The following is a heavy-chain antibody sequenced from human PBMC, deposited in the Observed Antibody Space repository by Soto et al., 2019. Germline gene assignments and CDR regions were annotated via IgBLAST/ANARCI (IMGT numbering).Heavy chain of an antibody. D-gene: IGHD3-22*01. J-gene: IGHJ6*02. CDR1: GGSISSGGYY. CDR2: IYYSGST. CDR3: ARDTQWLRGMDV. V-gene: IGHV4-31*03. Sequence: SETLSLTCTVSGGSISSGGYYWSWIRQHPGKGLEWIGYIYYSGSTYYNPSLKSRVTISVDTSKNQFSLKLSSVTAADTAVYYCARDTQWLRGMDVWGQGTTVTVSS.